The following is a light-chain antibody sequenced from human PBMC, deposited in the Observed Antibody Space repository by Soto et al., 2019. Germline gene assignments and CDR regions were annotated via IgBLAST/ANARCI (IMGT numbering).Light chain of an antibody. J-gene: IGLJ3*02. CDR1: SSNIGSQY. Sequence: QSVLTQPPSASGTPGQSITISCSGSSSNIGSQYVYWYQQLPGTAPTVVIYKNNERPSGVPDRLSGSKSGTSASLAISGLRSEDEADYYCAAWDDSLSGRVFGGGTQLTVL. V-gene: IGLV1-47*01. CDR2: KNN. CDR3: AAWDDSLSGRV.